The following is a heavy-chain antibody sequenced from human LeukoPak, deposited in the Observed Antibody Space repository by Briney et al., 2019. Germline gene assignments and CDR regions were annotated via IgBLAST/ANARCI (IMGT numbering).Heavy chain of an antibody. V-gene: IGHV3-23*01. CDR3: AKEGRSLQTY. CDR1: GFAFNTYG. Sequence: GGSLRLSCAASGFAFNTYGMSWVRQAPGRGLEWVSALSGNGVKTFYADSVKGRFTISRDNSKYMMYLQMNSLRVEDTAIYYCAKEGRSLQTYWGQGTLVTVSS. CDR2: LSGNGVKT. D-gene: IGHD5-24*01. J-gene: IGHJ4*02.